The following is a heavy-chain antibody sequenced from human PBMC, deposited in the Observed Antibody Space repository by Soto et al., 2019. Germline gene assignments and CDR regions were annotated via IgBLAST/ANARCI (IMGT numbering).Heavy chain of an antibody. V-gene: IGHV4-59*01. CDR3: ARGSPRYSGNWHELFDY. J-gene: IGHJ4*02. Sequence: KPSETLSLTCTVSGGSIHNYYWSLIRQTPGKGLVWIGHIYSIGSTKYNPSLQSRVSISSDTSKNQFFLNLTSVSAADTGVYFCARGSPRYSGNWHELFDYWGQGTRVTVSS. D-gene: IGHD6-13*01. CDR2: IYSIGST. CDR1: GGSIHNYY.